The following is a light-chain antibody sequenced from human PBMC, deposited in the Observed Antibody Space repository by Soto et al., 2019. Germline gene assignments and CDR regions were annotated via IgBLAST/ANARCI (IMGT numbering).Light chain of an antibody. CDR1: SSDVGAYNY. CDR3: CSYAGSYIWV. V-gene: IGLV2-11*01. Sequence: QSALTQPRSVSGSPGQSVTISCTGTSSDVGAYNYVSWYQQHPGKAPKLMIYDVSKRPSGVPDRFSGSKSGNTASLTISGLQAEDEADYYCCSYAGSYIWVFGGGTKLTVL. CDR2: DVS. J-gene: IGLJ3*02.